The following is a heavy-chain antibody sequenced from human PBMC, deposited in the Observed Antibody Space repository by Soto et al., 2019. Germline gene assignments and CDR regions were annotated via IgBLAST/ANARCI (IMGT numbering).Heavy chain of an antibody. Sequence: GGSLRLSCAASGFTFDDYAMHWVRQAPGKGLEWVSGISWNSGSIGYADSVKGRFTISRDNAKNSLYLQMNSLRAEDTALYYCAKDLTIAAAGTFDYWGQGTLVTVSS. CDR1: GFTFDDYA. CDR3: AKDLTIAAAGTFDY. D-gene: IGHD6-13*01. J-gene: IGHJ4*02. V-gene: IGHV3-9*01. CDR2: ISWNSGSI.